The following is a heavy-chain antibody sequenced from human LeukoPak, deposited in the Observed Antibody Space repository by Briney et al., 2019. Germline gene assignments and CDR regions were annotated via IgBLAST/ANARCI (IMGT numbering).Heavy chain of an antibody. Sequence: PGGSLRLSCAASGFTLSNYAMSWVRQAPGKGLEWVSSISGSGGTTYYADSVKGRFTISRVNSKNTLYLEMNSLRAEDTAVYYCAKDVARYCSGGTCPNYFDYWDQGTLVTVSS. J-gene: IGHJ4*02. V-gene: IGHV3-23*01. D-gene: IGHD2-15*01. CDR3: AKDVARYCSGGTCPNYFDY. CDR1: GFTLSNYA. CDR2: ISGSGGTT.